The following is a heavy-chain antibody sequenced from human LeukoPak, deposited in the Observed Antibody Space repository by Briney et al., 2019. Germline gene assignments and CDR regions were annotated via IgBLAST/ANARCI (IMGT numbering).Heavy chain of an antibody. V-gene: IGHV1-2*02. CDR2: INPNSGGT. Sequence: ASVKVSCKASEYTFTGYYMHWVRQAPGQGLEWMGWINPNSGGTNYAQKFQGRVTMTRDTSISTAYMELSRLRSDDTAVYYCARDMITFGGVIQAYYYYGMDVWGQGTTVTVSS. CDR3: ARDMITFGGVIQAYYYYGMDV. D-gene: IGHD3-16*01. J-gene: IGHJ6*02. CDR1: EYTFTGYY.